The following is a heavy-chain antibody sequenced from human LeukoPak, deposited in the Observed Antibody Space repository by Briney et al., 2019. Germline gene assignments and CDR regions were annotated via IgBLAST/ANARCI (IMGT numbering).Heavy chain of an antibody. V-gene: IGHV3-30-3*01. CDR3: ARDAREYYDSSGYYYGY. D-gene: IGHD3-22*01. CDR1: GFTVSSNY. Sequence: PGGSLRLSCAASGFTVSSNYMSWVRQAPGKGLEWVAVISYDGSNKYYADSVKGRFTISRDNSKNTLYLQMNSLRTEDTAVYYCARDAREYYDSSGYYYGYWGQGTLVTVSS. J-gene: IGHJ4*02. CDR2: ISYDGSNK.